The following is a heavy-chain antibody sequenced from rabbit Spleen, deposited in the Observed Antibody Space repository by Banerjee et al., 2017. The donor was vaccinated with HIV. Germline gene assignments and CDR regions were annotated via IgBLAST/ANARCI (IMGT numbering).Heavy chain of an antibody. D-gene: IGHD2-1*01. Sequence: QEQLEESGGGLVQPEGSLTLTCTASGFSFSSSYWICWVRQAPGKGLEWIACIWTDNNGITVYASWAKGRFTISKTSSTTVTLQMTSLTAADTATYFCARVGDGNVFNLWGPGTLVTVS. J-gene: IGHJ4*01. CDR1: GFSFSSSYW. V-gene: IGHV1S45*01. CDR3: ARVGDGNVFNL. CDR2: IWTDNNGIT.